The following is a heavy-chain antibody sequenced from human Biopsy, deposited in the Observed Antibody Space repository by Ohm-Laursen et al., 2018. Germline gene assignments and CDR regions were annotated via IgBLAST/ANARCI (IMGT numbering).Heavy chain of an antibody. CDR3: ARGSLKMDY. CDR2: ISSSGST. J-gene: IGHJ4*02. CDR1: GGSLSTYY. D-gene: IGHD3-9*01. V-gene: IGHV4-4*07. Sequence: SDTLSLTCTVSGGSLSTYYWSWIRQPAGKGLEWIGRISSSGSTNYNPSLRSRVTMSVDTSKNEFSLRLTSVTAADTAVYYCARGSLKMDYWGQGTLVTVSS.